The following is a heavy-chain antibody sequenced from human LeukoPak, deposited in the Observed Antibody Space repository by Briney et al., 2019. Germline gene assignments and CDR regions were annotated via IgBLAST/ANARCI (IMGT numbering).Heavy chain of an antibody. V-gene: IGHV3-23*01. CDR1: GFTFSNYG. D-gene: IGHD2-2*01. Sequence: GGSLRLPCAASGFTFSNYGMSWVRQAPGKGLEGVSGISGSGGSTYYADSVKGRFTISRDNSKDTLFLQMNSLRAEDRAVYYCAKDSLRTVPKASFDYWGQGTLVTVSS. CDR3: AKDSLRTVPKASFDY. J-gene: IGHJ4*02. CDR2: ISGSGGST.